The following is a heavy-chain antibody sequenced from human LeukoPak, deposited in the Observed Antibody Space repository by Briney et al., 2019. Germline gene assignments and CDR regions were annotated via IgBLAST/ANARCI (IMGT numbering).Heavy chain of an antibody. CDR3: ARRSSSWYAFDY. Sequence: GGSLSLSCVVSGFSFSTYAMQWVRQAPGKGLEYVSTISSNGGSTYYGNSVKGRFTISRDNSKNTLYLQMDSLRPEDMAVYYCARRSSSWYAFDYWGQGTLVTVSS. J-gene: IGHJ4*02. V-gene: IGHV3-64*01. CDR2: ISSNGGST. D-gene: IGHD6-13*01. CDR1: GFSFSTYA.